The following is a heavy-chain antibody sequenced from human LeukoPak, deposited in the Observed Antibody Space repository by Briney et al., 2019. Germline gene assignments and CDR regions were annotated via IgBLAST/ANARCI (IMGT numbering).Heavy chain of an antibody. CDR1: GFIFITYW. J-gene: IGHJ4*02. D-gene: IGHD1-1*01. Sequence: GGSLRLSCAGSGFIFITYWMGWVRQAPGKGLEWVANIKQDGSEEYYVDSVRGRFTISRDNAKKSLYLQMKSLRAEDTAVYYCAKVPLTSTTFDYWGQGALVTVSS. V-gene: IGHV3-7*01. CDR2: IKQDGSEE. CDR3: AKVPLTSTTFDY.